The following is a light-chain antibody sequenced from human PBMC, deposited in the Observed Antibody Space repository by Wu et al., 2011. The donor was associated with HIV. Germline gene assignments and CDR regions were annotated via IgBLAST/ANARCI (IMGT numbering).Light chain of an antibody. Sequence: EIVLTQSPGTLSLSPGERVILSCRASQSISSIYLAWYQQKSGQTPRLLIYGASTRATGVPDRFSGRGSGTDFTLTISRLEPEDFAVYYCQQYGRSPYNFGQGPGWRS. CDR3: QQYGRSPYN. V-gene: IGKV3-20*01. CDR1: QSISSIY. CDR2: GAS. J-gene: IGKJ2*01.